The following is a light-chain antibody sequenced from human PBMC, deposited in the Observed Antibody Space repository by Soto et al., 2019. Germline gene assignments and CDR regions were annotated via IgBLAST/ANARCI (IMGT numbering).Light chain of an antibody. J-gene: IGLJ3*02. CDR2: NLN. CDR1: TGAVTSGCF. V-gene: IGLV7-43*01. CDR3: LFYCGANWV. Sequence: QAVVTQEPSLTVSPGGTVTLTCASSTGAVTSGCFPNWFQQKPGQAPMTLIYNLNNKHSWTPARFSGSLLGGKAALTLSGVQPEDEADYYCLFYCGANWVFGGGTQLTVL.